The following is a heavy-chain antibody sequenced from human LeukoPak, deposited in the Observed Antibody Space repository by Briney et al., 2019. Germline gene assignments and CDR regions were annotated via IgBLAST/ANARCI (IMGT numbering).Heavy chain of an antibody. CDR1: GFTFSSYA. CDR2: ISGSGGST. V-gene: IGHV3-23*01. D-gene: IGHD3-22*01. Sequence: GGSLRLSCAASGFTFSSYAMSWVRQAPGKGLEWVSAISGSGGSTYYADSVKGRFTISRDNSKNTLYLQMNSLRAEDTAVYYCARHYGGIDSSGYYYFDYWGQGTLVTVSS. CDR3: ARHYGGIDSSGYYYFDY. J-gene: IGHJ4*02.